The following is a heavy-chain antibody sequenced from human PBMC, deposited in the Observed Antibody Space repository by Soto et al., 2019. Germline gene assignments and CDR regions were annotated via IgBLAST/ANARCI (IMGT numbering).Heavy chain of an antibody. CDR3: VRGSVYYYCSGSYYQGDYYYYGMDV. CDR2: INHSGST. D-gene: IGHD3-10*01. Sequence: SETLSLTCAVYGGSFSGYYWSWIRQPPGKGLKWIGEINHSGSTNYNPSLKSRVTISVDTSKNQFSLKLSSVTAADTAVYYCVRGSVYYYCSGSYYQGDYYYYGMDVWGQGTTVTVSS. CDR1: GGSFSGYY. V-gene: IGHV4-34*01. J-gene: IGHJ6*02.